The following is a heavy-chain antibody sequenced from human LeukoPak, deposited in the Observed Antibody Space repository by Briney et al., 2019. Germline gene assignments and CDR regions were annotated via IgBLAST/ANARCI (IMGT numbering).Heavy chain of an antibody. Sequence: GGFLRLSCAASGFTFSSYGMHWVRQAPGKGLEWVAVIWYDGSNKYYADSVKGRFTISRDNSKNTLYLQMNSLRAEDTAVYYCARDDPRDGYRLDYWGQGTLVTVSS. CDR2: IWYDGSNK. CDR1: GFTFSSYG. V-gene: IGHV3-33*01. CDR3: ARDDPRDGYRLDY. D-gene: IGHD5-12*01. J-gene: IGHJ4*02.